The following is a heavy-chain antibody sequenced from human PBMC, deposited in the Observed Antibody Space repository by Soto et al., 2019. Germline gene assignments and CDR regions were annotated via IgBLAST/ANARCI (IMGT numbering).Heavy chain of an antibody. J-gene: IGHJ6*02. Sequence: GPSLRRSCAASVFTFSSHGMHCVLPTPVKVLDWVAVIWYDGSNKYYADSVKGRFTISRDNSKNTLYLQMNSLRAEDTAVYYCAREGSGSWNNYYYGMEVWGQGTTVTVSS. CDR2: IWYDGSNK. D-gene: IGHD6-13*01. V-gene: IGHV3-33*01. CDR1: VFTFSSHG. CDR3: AREGSGSWNNYYYGMEV.